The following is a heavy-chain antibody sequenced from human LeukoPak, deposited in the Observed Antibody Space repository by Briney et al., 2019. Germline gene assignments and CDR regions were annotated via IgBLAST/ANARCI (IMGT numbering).Heavy chain of an antibody. V-gene: IGHV3-9*01. J-gene: IGHJ4*02. CDR3: AKFSSGWYNY. Sequence: GGSLRHSCAASGFTFSSYAMHWVRQAPGKGLEWVSGISWNSGSIGYADSVKGRFTISRDNAKNSLYLQMNSLRAEDTALYYCAKFSSGWYNYWGQGTLVTVSS. CDR1: GFTFSSYA. CDR2: ISWNSGSI. D-gene: IGHD6-19*01.